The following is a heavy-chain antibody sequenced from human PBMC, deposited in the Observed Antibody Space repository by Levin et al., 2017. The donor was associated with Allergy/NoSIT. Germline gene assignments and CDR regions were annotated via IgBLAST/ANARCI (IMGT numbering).Heavy chain of an antibody. J-gene: IGHJ4*02. D-gene: IGHD6-13*01. CDR3: AKSGDVGAAVGTHFDY. CDR2: ITYDGHNK. CDR1: DFTFSNYA. Sequence: GESLKISCVASDFTFSNYAMHWVRQAPGKGLEWVAIITYDGHNKYYADSVRGRFAISRDNSKNTLYLQMNSLTTEDTAVYYCAKSGDVGAAVGTHFDYWGQGTLVTVSS. V-gene: IGHV3-30*18.